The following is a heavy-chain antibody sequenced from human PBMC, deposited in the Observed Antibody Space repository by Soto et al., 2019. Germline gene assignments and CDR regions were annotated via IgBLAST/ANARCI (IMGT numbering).Heavy chain of an antibody. CDR3: VRDGTKTLRDWFEP. CDR1: GASISGFY. D-gene: IGHD1-1*01. Sequence: SETLSLTCTVSGASISGFYWRWIRKSAGKGLEWIGRIYATGTTDYNPSLKSRVMMSVDTSKKKFSLKLRSVTAADTAVYYCVRDGTKTLRDWFEPWGQG. J-gene: IGHJ5*02. V-gene: IGHV4-4*07. CDR2: IYATGTT.